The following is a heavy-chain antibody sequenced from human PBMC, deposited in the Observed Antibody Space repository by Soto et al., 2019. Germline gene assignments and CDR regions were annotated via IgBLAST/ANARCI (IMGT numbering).Heavy chain of an antibody. CDR3: AKYYYDSSGYSSRGFDP. CDR2: FDPEDGET. CDR1: GYTLTELS. J-gene: IGHJ5*02. V-gene: IGHV1-24*01. D-gene: IGHD3-22*01. Sequence: ASVKVSCKVSGYTLTELSMHWVRQAPGKGLEWMGGFDPEDGETIYAQKFQGRVTMTEDTSTDTAYMELSSLRSEDTAVYYCAKYYYDSSGYSSRGFDPWGQGTLVTVSS.